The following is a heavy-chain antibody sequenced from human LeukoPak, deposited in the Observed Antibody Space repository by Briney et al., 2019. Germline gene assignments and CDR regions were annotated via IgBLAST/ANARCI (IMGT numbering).Heavy chain of an antibody. Sequence: GASVKVSCKASGYTFTSYYMHWVRQAPRQGLEWMGIINPSGGSTSYAQKFQGRVTMTRDTSTSTVYMELSSLRSEDTAVYYCARVGYGSSWYLGYFQHWGQGTLVTVSS. D-gene: IGHD6-13*01. CDR1: GYTFTSYY. V-gene: IGHV1-46*01. J-gene: IGHJ1*01. CDR3: ARVGYGSSWYLGYFQH. CDR2: INPSGGST.